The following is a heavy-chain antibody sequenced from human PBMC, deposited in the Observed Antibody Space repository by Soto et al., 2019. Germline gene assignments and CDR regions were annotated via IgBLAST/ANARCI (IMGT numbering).Heavy chain of an antibody. CDR2: MNPNSGNT. D-gene: IGHD3-3*01. CDR3: ARGPLGITIFGVSKYYYYGMDV. CDR1: GYTFTSYD. V-gene: IGHV1-8*01. J-gene: IGHJ6*02. Sequence: GASVKVSCKASGYTFTSYDINWVRQATGQGLEWMGWMNPNSGNTGYAQKFQGRVTMTRNTPISTAYMELSSLRSEDTAVYYCARGPLGITIFGVSKYYYYGMDVWGQGTTVTVSS.